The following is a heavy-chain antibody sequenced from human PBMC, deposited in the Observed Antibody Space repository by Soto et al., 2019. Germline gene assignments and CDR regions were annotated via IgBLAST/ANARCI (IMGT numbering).Heavy chain of an antibody. CDR2: IYPGDSDT. CDR1: GYSFTSYW. V-gene: IGHV5-51*01. D-gene: IGHD1-20*01. Sequence: PGESLKISCKGSGYSFTSYWIGWVRQMPGKGLEWMGIIYPGDSDTRYSPSFQGQVTISADKSISTAYLQWSSLKASDTAMYYCARHANNWNGYDHSYYYYGMDVWGQGITVTVSS. CDR3: ARHANNWNGYDHSYYYYGMDV. J-gene: IGHJ6*02.